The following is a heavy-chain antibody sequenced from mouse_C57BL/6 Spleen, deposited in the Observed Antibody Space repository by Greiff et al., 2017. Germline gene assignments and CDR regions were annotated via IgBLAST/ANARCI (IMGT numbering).Heavy chain of an antibody. CDR2: ISSGGDYI. V-gene: IGHV5-9-1*02. CDR1: GFTFSSYA. CDR3: TRDSGSKDYYAMDY. Sequence: EVKLMESGEGLVKPGGSLKLSCAASGFTFSSYAMSWVRQTPEKRLEWVAYISSGGDYIYYADTVKGRFTISRDNARNTLYLQMSSLKSEDTAMYYCTRDSGSKDYYAMDYWGQGTSGTVSS. J-gene: IGHJ4*01. D-gene: IGHD1-1*01.